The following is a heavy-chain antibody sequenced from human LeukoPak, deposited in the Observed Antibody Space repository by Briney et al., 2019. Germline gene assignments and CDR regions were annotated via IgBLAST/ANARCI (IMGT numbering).Heavy chain of an antibody. Sequence: GRSLRLSCAASGFIVSGDFMSWVRQAPGKGLEWVSVIYSDGSTYYADSVKGRFTISRDNSKNTLDLQMTGLRAEDTAVYYCARERGKGRGSPWFDYWGQGTLVTVSS. CDR3: ARERGKGRGSPWFDY. V-gene: IGHV3-53*01. J-gene: IGHJ4*02. CDR2: IYSDGST. CDR1: GFIVSGDF.